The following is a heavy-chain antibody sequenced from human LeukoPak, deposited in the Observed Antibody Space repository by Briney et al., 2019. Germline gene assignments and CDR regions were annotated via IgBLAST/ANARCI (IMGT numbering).Heavy chain of an antibody. CDR3: ARLRVAVIDY. CDR1: GGSISSSSYY. Sequence: PSETLSLTCTVSGGSISSSSYYWGWIRQHPGKGLEWIGSIYYSGSTYYNPCLKSRVTISVDTSKNQFSLKLSSVTAADTAVYYCARLRVAVIDYWGQGTLVTVSS. J-gene: IGHJ4*02. V-gene: IGHV4-39*01. CDR2: IYYSGST. D-gene: IGHD6-19*01.